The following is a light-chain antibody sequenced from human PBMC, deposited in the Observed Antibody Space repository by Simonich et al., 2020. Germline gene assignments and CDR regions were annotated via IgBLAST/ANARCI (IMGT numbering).Light chain of an antibody. CDR1: QSVSSN. V-gene: IGKV3-15*01. CDR3: QQYNNWPL. J-gene: IGKJ3*01. Sequence: EIVLTQSPATLSLSPGERATLSCRASQSVSSNLAWYQQKPGQAPRLLIYGASTRATGIPARFSGSGSGTEFTLTISRMQSEDFAVYYCQQYNNWPLFGPGTKVDIK. CDR2: GAS.